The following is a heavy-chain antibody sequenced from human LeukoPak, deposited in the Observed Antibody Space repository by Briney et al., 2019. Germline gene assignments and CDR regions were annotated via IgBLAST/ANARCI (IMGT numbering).Heavy chain of an antibody. J-gene: IGHJ4*02. CDR3: ARRAPSHDFDC. CDR1: GFIFSSYS. Sequence: GGSLRLSCAASGFIFSSYSMNWVRQAPGKGLEWVSSISTSGSDRYYADSVKGRFTISRDNANNSLYLQMNSLRVEDTAVYYCARRAPSHDFDCWGQGTLVTVS. CDR2: ISTSGSDR. V-gene: IGHV3-21*01.